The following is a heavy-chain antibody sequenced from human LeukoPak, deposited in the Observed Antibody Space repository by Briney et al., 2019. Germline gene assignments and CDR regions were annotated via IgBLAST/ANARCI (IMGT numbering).Heavy chain of an antibody. Sequence: GGSLRLSCAASGFTFSSYEMNWVRQAPGKGLEWVSYISSSGSTIYYADSVKGWFTVSRDNSRNTLYLQMNSLRVEDTAVYYCTKAPLRSCTGAFCYPFDYWGQGTLVTVSS. CDR3: TKAPLRSCTGAFCYPFDY. D-gene: IGHD2-8*02. CDR1: GFTFSSYE. CDR2: ISSSGSTI. V-gene: IGHV3-48*03. J-gene: IGHJ4*02.